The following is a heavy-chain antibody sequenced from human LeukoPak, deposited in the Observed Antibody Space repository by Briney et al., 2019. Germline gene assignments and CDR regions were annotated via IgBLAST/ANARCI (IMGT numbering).Heavy chain of an antibody. CDR3: ARFRSGGWYYFDS. V-gene: IGHV4-4*07. CDR2: LYASGSA. D-gene: IGHD6-19*01. J-gene: IGHJ4*02. Sequence: SETLSLTCTVSGASISFYYWSWIRRPPGKGLEVIGSLYASGSAKLNPSLESRLSMSLDPSTSQFFLKLSSVTAEDSALYYCARFRSGGWYYFDSWGQGTLVTVSS. CDR1: GASISFYY.